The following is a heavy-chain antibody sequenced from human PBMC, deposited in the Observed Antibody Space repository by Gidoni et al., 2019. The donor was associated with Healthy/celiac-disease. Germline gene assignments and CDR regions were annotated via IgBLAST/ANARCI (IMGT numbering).Heavy chain of an antibody. CDR3: ARDLGTLVGSPLYGMDV. J-gene: IGHJ6*02. V-gene: IGHV3-30*04. D-gene: IGHD2-15*01. Sequence: QVQLVESGGGVVQPGRSLRLSCAASGFTFSSYAMHWVRQAPGKGLEWVAVISYDGSNKYYADSVKGRFTISRDNSKNTLYLQMNSLRAEDTAVYYCARDLGTLVGSPLYGMDVWGQGTTVTVSS. CDR1: GFTFSSYA. CDR2: ISYDGSNK.